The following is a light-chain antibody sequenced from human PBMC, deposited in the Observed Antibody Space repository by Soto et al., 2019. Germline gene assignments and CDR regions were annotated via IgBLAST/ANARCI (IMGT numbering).Light chain of an antibody. J-gene: IGLJ2*01. V-gene: IGLV3-25*03. CDR2: KDS. CDR3: QSADSSDSFRVV. Sequence: SYELTQPPSVSVSPGQTARITCSGDVLPKQFVYWYQQKSGQATVLGIYKDSDRPSGIPERFSGSTSGTTVTLTISAVQAEDEADYYCQSADSSDSFRVVFGGGTKLTVL. CDR1: VLPKQF.